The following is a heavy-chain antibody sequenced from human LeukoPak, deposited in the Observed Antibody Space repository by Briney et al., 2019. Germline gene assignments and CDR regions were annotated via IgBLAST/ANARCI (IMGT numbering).Heavy chain of an antibody. CDR3: ARDMGALQAYYYGMDV. J-gene: IGHJ6*02. V-gene: IGHV4-30-2*01. D-gene: IGHD1-26*01. Sequence: SETLSLTCTVSGGSISSGGYYWSWIRQPPGKGLEWIGYIYHSGSTYYNPSLKSRVTISVDRSKNQFSLKLSSVTAADTAVYYCARDMGALQAYYYGMDVWGQGTTVTVSS. CDR1: GGSISSGGYY. CDR2: IYHSGST.